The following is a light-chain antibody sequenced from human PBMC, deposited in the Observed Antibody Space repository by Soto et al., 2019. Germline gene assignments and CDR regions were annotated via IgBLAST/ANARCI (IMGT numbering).Light chain of an antibody. J-gene: IGLJ1*01. Sequence: QSALTQPASVSGSPGQSITISCTGTSSDVGAYNYVSWYQQHPGKAPKLMIYDVSNRPSGVSDRFSGSKSVNTASLTISGLEAEDEADYYCSSYTSSSNYVFGTGTKLTVL. CDR3: SSYTSSSNYV. CDR2: DVS. CDR1: SSDVGAYNY. V-gene: IGLV2-14*03.